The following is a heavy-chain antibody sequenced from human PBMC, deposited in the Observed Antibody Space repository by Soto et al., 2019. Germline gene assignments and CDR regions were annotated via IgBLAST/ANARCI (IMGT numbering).Heavy chain of an antibody. Sequence: SVKVSCKASGGTFSSYAISWVRQAPGQGLEWMGGIIPIFGTANYAQRFQGRVTITADESTSTAYMELSSLRSEDTAVYYCARVGTPYNWFDPWGQGTLVTVSS. CDR2: IIPIFGTA. CDR3: ARVGTPYNWFDP. V-gene: IGHV1-69*13. CDR1: GGTFSSYA. J-gene: IGHJ5*02. D-gene: IGHD2-15*01.